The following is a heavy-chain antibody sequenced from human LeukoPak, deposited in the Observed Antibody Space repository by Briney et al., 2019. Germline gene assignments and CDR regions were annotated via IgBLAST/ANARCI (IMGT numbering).Heavy chain of an antibody. V-gene: IGHV4-38-2*01. CDR3: ARYDSRGSASTKFDY. J-gene: IGHJ4*02. CDR1: GYSLGKNYY. CDR2: IYGRAST. Sequence: SETLSLTCAVSGYSLGKNYYWGWIRQSPGKGLEWIGRIYGRASTSYNPPLMNRVTMSVDTSKNHFSLQLTSVTAVDTAVYYCARYDSRGSASTKFDYWGPGIQVTVSS. D-gene: IGHD3-3*01.